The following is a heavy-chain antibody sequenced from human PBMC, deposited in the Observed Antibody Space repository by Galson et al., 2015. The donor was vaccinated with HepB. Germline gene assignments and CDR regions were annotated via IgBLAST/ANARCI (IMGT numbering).Heavy chain of an antibody. J-gene: IGHJ6*02. CDR2: IYISGTT. V-gene: IGHV4-4*07. Sequence: SETLSLTCTVSGGSISSYYWSWIRQPAGKGLEWIGHIYISGTTNCNPSLKSRVTMSVDTSKNQFSLKLSSVTAADTAVYYCARVTSYSYYGMDVWGLGTTVTVSS. CDR3: ARVTSYSYYGMDV. CDR1: GGSISSYY.